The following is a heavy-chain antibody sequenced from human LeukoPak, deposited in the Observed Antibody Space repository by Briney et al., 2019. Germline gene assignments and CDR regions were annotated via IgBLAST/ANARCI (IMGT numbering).Heavy chain of an antibody. D-gene: IGHD2-21*02. V-gene: IGHV3-73*01. CDR1: GFTFSGSA. CDR3: VKFGSSGIPSSYCGGDCSEYYFDY. CDR2: IRSKANSYAT. Sequence: GGSLRFSCAASGFTFSGSAMHWVRQASGKGLEWVGRIRSKANSYATAYAASVKGRFTISRDNSKSTLYLQMSSLRAEDTAVYYCVKFGSSGIPSSYCGGDCSEYYFDYWGQGTLVTVSS. J-gene: IGHJ4*02.